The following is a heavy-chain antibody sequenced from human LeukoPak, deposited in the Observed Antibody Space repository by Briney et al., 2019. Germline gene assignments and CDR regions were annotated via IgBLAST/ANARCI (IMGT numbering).Heavy chain of an antibody. J-gene: IGHJ4*02. V-gene: IGHV3-21*01. CDR3: AKSYYDSSGYSYYFDY. D-gene: IGHD3-22*01. Sequence: GGSLRLSCAASGFPFSAYSMIWVPQAPGKGLEWVSSISGSSSYMFYADSVKGRFTISRDNAKNSLYLQMNSLRAEDTAVYYGAKSYYDSSGYSYYFDYWGQGTLVTVSS. CDR1: GFPFSAYS. CDR2: ISGSSSYM.